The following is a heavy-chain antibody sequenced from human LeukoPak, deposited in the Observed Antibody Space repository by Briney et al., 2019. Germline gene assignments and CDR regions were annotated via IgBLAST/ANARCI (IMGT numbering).Heavy chain of an antibody. J-gene: IGHJ5*02. CDR2: ISAYNGNT. V-gene: IGHV1-18*01. Sequence: GASVKVSCKVSGYTFTSYGISWVRQAPGQGLEWMGWISAYNGNTNYAQKLQGRVTMTTDTSTSTAYMELRSLRSDDTAVYYCAREAPYSSGWYAWRNWFDPWGQGTLVTVSS. D-gene: IGHD6-19*01. CDR1: GYTFTSYG. CDR3: AREAPYSSGWYAWRNWFDP.